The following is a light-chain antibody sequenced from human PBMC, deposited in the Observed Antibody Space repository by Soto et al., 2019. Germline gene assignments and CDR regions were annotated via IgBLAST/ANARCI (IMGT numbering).Light chain of an antibody. V-gene: IGKV3-11*01. CDR3: QQRSNWPPGIT. CDR2: DAS. CDR1: QGIGDT. J-gene: IGKJ5*01. Sequence: EVVMRQSPATLSVSPGEGATLSCRASQGIGDTLAWYQHKPGQTPRLLMYDASNRATGIPARFSGSGSGTDFTRTISSLEPEDFAGYYCQQRSNWPPGITFGQGTRLEIK.